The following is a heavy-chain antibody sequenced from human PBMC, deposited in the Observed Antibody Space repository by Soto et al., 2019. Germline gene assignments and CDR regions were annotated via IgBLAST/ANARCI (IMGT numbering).Heavy chain of an antibody. CDR2: IYYSGST. V-gene: IGHV4-31*03. Sequence: PSETLSLTCTVSGGSISSGGYYWSWIRQHPGKGLEWIGYIYYSGSTYYNPSLKSRVTISVDTSKNQFSLKLSSVTAADTAVYYCARETEREPLAGGANWFDPWGQGTLVTVSS. CDR1: GGSISSGGYY. J-gene: IGHJ5*02. D-gene: IGHD6-6*01. CDR3: ARETEREPLAGGANWFDP.